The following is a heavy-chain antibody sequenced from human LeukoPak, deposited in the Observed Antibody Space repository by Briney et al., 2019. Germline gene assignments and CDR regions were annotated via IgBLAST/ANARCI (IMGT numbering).Heavy chain of an antibody. J-gene: IGHJ5*02. CDR1: GGSFSGYY. CDR2: INHSGST. CDR3: ARGHSQNWFDP. V-gene: IGHV4-34*01. Sequence: SETLSLTCAVYGGSFSGYYWSWIRQPPGKGLEWIGEINHSGSTNYNPSLESRVTISVDTSKNQFSLKLSSVTAADTAVYYCARGHSQNWFDPWGQGTLVTVSS. D-gene: IGHD5-18*01.